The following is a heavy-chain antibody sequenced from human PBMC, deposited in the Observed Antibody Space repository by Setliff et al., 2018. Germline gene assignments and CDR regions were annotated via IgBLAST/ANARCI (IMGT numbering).Heavy chain of an antibody. J-gene: IGHJ4*02. CDR2: INPHGSEK. CDR3: FGAGTCSY. D-gene: IGHD3-10*01. CDR1: GFSYTNDW. V-gene: IGHV3-7*01. Sequence: QLGGSLRLSCTASGFSYTNDWVSWVRQAPGKGLEWLASINPHGSEKYYADSVKGRFTISRDNAKNSLSLQMNNLRSEDTAVYYCFGAGTCSYWGQGTLVTVSS.